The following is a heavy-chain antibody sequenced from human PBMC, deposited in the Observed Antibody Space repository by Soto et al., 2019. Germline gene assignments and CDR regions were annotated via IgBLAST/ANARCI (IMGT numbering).Heavy chain of an antibody. Sequence: PSETLSLTCTVSGGSVSSGSYYWSWIRQPPGKGLEWIGYIYYSGSTNYNPSLKSRVTISVDKSKNQFSLKLNSVTAADTAVFYCARVSGSYYYGMDVWGQGTTVTVSS. CDR2: IYYSGST. J-gene: IGHJ6*02. CDR3: ARVSGSYYYGMDV. CDR1: GGSVSSGSYY. V-gene: IGHV4-61*01.